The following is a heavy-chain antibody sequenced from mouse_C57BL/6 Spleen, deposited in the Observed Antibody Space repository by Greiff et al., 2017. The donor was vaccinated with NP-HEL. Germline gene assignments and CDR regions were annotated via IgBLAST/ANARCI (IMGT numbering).Heavy chain of an antibody. V-gene: IGHV1-69*01. CDR1: GYTFTSYW. J-gene: IGHJ4*01. CDR2: IDPSDSYT. D-gene: IGHD1-1*02. CDR3: ARGVGGDYYAMDY. Sequence: VQLQQPGAELVMPGASVKLSCKASGYTFTSYWMHWVKQRPGQGLEWIGEIDPSDSYTNYNQKFKGKSTLTVDKSSSTAYMQLSSLTSEDSAVYYCARGVGGDYYAMDYWGQGTSVTVSS.